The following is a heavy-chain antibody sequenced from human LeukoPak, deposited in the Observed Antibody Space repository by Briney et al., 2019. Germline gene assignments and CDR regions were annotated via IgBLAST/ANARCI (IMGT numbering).Heavy chain of an antibody. CDR2: ISTYNGHT. Sequence: ASVKVTCKASGYTFTNYGISWVRQAPGQGLEWMGWISTYNGHTKYAQKVQGRVTMTRDTSTSTAYMELRSLRSDDTAVYYCARDGHRRYHYDSSGREDAFDIWGQGTMVTVSS. D-gene: IGHD3-22*01. J-gene: IGHJ3*02. CDR3: ARDGHRRYHYDSSGREDAFDI. V-gene: IGHV1-18*01. CDR1: GYTFTNYG.